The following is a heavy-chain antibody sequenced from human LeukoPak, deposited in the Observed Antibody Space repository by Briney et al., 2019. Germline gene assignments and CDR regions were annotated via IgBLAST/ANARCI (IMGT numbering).Heavy chain of an antibody. V-gene: IGHV5-51*01. CDR1: GYSFTNYW. CDR3: ARHGLKEQQVVLDAFDI. Sequence: GESLKISCKGSGYSFTNYWIGWVRQMPGKGLEWMGIIYPGDSETRYRPSFQGQVTISADKSINTAYLQWSSLKASDTAMYFCARHGLKEQQVVLDAFDIWGQGTMVTVSS. J-gene: IGHJ3*02. CDR2: IYPGDSET. D-gene: IGHD6-13*01.